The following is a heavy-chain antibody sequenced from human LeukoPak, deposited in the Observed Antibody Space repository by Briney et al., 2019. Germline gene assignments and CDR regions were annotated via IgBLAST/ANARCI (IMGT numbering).Heavy chain of an antibody. Sequence: GGSLRLSCAASGFTFSSYAMHWVRQAPGKGLEWVAVISHDGSNKYYADSVKGRFTISRDNSKNTLYLQMNSLRAEDTAVYYCARDCADILTGYYKEGSYYYYGMDVWGQGTTVTVSS. CDR2: ISHDGSNK. D-gene: IGHD3-9*01. V-gene: IGHV3-30-3*01. J-gene: IGHJ6*02. CDR3: ARDCADILTGYYKEGSYYYYGMDV. CDR1: GFTFSSYA.